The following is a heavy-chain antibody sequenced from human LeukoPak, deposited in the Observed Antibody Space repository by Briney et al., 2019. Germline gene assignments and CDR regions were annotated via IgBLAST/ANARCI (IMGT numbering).Heavy chain of an antibody. V-gene: IGHV1-18*01. CDR2: ITTYNGNT. CDR3: ARGPYYDSWSGAGY. J-gene: IGHJ4*02. Sequence: GASVKVSCKASGYTFRDFGISWVRQAPGQGFEWMGWITTYNGNTNYIQKLQGRVTMTTDTSTSTAYMELRSLRSDDTAVYYCARGPYYDSWSGAGYWGQGTLVTVSS. D-gene: IGHD3-3*01. CDR1: GYTFRDFG.